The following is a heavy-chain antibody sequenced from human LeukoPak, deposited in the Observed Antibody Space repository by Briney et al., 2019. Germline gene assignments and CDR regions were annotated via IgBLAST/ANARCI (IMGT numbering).Heavy chain of an antibody. CDR3: ARDLTAQGVIPYYYYYMDI. V-gene: IGHV4-4*07. J-gene: IGHJ6*03. Sequence: PSETLSLTCTVSGGSISSYYWSWIRQRAGKGLEWIGRIYTSGSTNYNPSLKSRVTMSVDTSKNQFSLKLSSVTAADTAVYYCARDLTAQGVIPYYYYYMDIWGKGTTVTVSS. CDR2: IYTSGST. D-gene: IGHD3-10*01. CDR1: GGSISSYY.